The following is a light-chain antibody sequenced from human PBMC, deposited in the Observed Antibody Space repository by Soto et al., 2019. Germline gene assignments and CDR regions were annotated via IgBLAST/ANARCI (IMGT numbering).Light chain of an antibody. CDR3: QQTYTSPGT. CDR1: QSVSKY. V-gene: IGKV1-39*01. J-gene: IGKJ1*01. Sequence: DIQMTQSPSSLSASVGDRITINCRASQSVSKYLNWYQHKLGKAPELLIYAASSLYSGVPSRFSGSGSGTYFNLTICNLHPEDSASYYCQQTYTSPGTFGQGTKVEIK. CDR2: AAS.